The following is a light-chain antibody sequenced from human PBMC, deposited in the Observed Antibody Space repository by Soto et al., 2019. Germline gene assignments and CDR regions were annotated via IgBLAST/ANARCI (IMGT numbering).Light chain of an antibody. CDR2: GAT. V-gene: IGKV1-39*01. CDR1: QGIANY. J-gene: IGKJ1*01. CDR3: HHSFNSPHT. Sequence: DVQMTQSPSSLSASVGDRVTITCRASQGIANYLNWYQQKPGKAPKLLIFGATSLQSGVPSKFSGSGSGTDFTLTISSLQPEDFATYYCHHSFNSPHTFGQGTKVDIK.